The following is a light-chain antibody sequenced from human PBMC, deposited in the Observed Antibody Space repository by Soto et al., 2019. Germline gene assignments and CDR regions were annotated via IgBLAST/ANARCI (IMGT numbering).Light chain of an antibody. CDR3: QPYKNWPR. CDR2: GAS. CDR1: QSVSSN. Sequence: EIVMTQSPATLSVSPGERATLSCRASQSVSSNLAWYQQKPGQAPRLLIYGASTRATGIPARFSGSGSGTEFALTISGLQSEDFAVYYCQPYKNWPRFGQGAKVEIK. V-gene: IGKV3-15*01. J-gene: IGKJ1*01.